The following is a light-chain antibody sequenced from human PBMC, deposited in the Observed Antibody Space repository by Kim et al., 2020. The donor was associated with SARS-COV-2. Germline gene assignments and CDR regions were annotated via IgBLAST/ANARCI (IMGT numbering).Light chain of an antibody. CDR2: AEC. CDR1: QGISNE. J-gene: IGKJ1*01. Sequence: AYVGDRVTNTGRESQGISNELAWYQQKPGKVPKLLNGAECSVQAGDPCRISSSGSRTDFTNTISRLQHEDVANYCCQKYNSAPRTFGQGTKVEIK. CDR3: QKYNSAPRT. V-gene: IGKV1-27*01.